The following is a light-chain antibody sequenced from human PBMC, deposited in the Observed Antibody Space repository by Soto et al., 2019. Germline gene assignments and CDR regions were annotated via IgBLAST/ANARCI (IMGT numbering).Light chain of an antibody. CDR1: QSVRHN. Sequence: EIMMTQSPATLSVSPVERATLSCLSRQSVRHNLAVYQNKPGQVPRLHSYYASTRDTGIPARFSGSGSGTEFTLNSSSLQSEAVEVYSCQQYYNWPHITFGQGTRLEIK. CDR3: QQYYNWPHIT. CDR2: YAS. V-gene: IGKV3-15*01. J-gene: IGKJ5*01.